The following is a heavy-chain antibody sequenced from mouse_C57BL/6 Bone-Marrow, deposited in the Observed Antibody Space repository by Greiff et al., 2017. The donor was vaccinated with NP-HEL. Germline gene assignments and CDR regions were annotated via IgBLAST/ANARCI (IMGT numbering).Heavy chain of an antibody. CDR1: GYTFTDYE. V-gene: IGHV1-15*01. J-gene: IGHJ2*01. CDR2: IDPETGGT. D-gene: IGHD2-10*01. Sequence: VQLQQSGAELVRPGASVTLSCKASGYTFTDYEMHWVKQTPVHGLEWIGAIDPETGGTAYNQKFKGKAILTADKSSSTAYMELRSLTSEDTAVYYCTRAYSGDYWGQGTTLTVSS. CDR3: TRAYSGDY.